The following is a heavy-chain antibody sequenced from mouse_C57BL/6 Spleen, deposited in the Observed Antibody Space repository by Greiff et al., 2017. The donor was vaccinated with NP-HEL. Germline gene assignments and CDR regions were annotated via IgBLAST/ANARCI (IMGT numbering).Heavy chain of an antibody. CDR2: IYPGDGDT. D-gene: IGHD2-4*01. Sequence: VQLVESGAELVKPGASVKISCKASGYAFSSYWMNWVKQRPGKGLEWIGQIYPGDGDTNYNGKFKGKATLTADKSSSTAYMQLSSLTSEDSAVYFCARLYYDYDWFAYWGQGTLVTVAA. CDR3: ARLYYDYDWFAY. V-gene: IGHV1-80*01. CDR1: GYAFSSYW. J-gene: IGHJ3*01.